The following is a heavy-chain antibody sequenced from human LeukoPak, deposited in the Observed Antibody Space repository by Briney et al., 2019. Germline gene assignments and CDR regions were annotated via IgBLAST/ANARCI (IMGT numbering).Heavy chain of an antibody. V-gene: IGHV1-2*02. CDR2: INPNSGGT. Sequence: ASVKVSCKASGYTFTGYYMHWVRQAPGQGLEWMGWINPNSGGTNYAQKFQGRVTMTRDMSISTAYMELSRLRSDDTAVYYCAAAAPRPPYYYYGMDVWGQGTTVTVSS. J-gene: IGHJ6*02. CDR1: GYTFTGYY. CDR3: AAAAPRPPYYYYGMDV. D-gene: IGHD6-13*01.